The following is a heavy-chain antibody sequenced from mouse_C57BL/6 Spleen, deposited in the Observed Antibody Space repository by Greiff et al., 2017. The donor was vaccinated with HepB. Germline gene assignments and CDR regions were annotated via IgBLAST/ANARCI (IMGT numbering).Heavy chain of an antibody. D-gene: IGHD1-1*01. CDR1: GYAFSSYW. CDR3: ARHGSSYYYAMDY. CDR2: IYPGDGDT. J-gene: IGHJ4*01. Sequence: QVQLKESGAELVKPGASVKISCKASGYAFSSYWMNWVKQRPGKGLEWIGQIYPGDGDTNYNGKFKGKATLTADKSSSTAYMQRSSLTSEDSAVYFCARHGSSYYYAMDYWGQGTSVTVSS. V-gene: IGHV1-80*01.